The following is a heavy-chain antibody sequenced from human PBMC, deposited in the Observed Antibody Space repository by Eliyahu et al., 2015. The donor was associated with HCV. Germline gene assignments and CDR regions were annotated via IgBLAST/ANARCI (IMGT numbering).Heavy chain of an antibody. Sequence: EVQLVESGGGLVQPGGSLRLSCAASGFTFSXYSMNWVRQAPGKGLEWVSYISSSSSTIYYADSVKGRFTISRDNAKNSLYLQMNSLRAEDTAVYYCARDPVGYGDYVTHFDYWGQGTLVTVSS. V-gene: IGHV3-48*01. J-gene: IGHJ4*02. CDR1: GFTFSXYS. CDR2: ISSSSSTI. D-gene: IGHD4-17*01. CDR3: ARDPVGYGDYVTHFDY.